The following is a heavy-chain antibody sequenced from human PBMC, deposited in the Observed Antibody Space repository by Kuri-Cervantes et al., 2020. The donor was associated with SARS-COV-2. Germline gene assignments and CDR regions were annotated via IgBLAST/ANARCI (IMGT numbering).Heavy chain of an antibody. D-gene: IGHD3-3*01. CDR2: ISGSGGST. Sequence: GESLKISCAASGFTFSSYAMSWVRQAPGKGLEWVSAISGSGGSTYYADSVKGRFTISRDNSKNTLYLQMNSLRAEDTAVYYCASSRSITIFGVVINYYYGMDVWGQGTTVTVSS. CDR1: GFTFSSYA. CDR3: ASSRSITIFGVVINYYYGMDV. V-gene: IGHV3-23*01. J-gene: IGHJ6*02.